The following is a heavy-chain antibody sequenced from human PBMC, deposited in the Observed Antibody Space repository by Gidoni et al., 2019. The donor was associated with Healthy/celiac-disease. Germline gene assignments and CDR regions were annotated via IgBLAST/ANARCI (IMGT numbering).Heavy chain of an antibody. V-gene: IGHV3-11*06. Sequence: QVQLVESGGGLVKPGGSLRLSCAASGFHFSDYYMRWIRTSPGKGLSWVAYISSSSSYTNYADSVKGRFTISRDNAKNSLYLQMNSLRAEYTAVYYCARDHCSSTSCYYYYYGMDVWGQGTTVTVSS. CDR2: ISSSSSYT. D-gene: IGHD2-2*01. CDR1: GFHFSDYY. CDR3: ARDHCSSTSCYYYYYGMDV. J-gene: IGHJ6*02.